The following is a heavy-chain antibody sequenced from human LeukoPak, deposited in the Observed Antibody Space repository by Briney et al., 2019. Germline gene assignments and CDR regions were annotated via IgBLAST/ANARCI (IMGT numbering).Heavy chain of an antibody. J-gene: IGHJ5*02. V-gene: IGHV3-23*01. CDR1: GLTFSSYA. CDR3: AKGFPPPGNDYGDYYWFDP. CDR2: ISGSGGNT. Sequence: PGGSLRLSCAASGLTFSSYAMNWVRQAPGKGLEWVSAISGSGGNTYYADSVKGRFTISRDNSKNTLYLQMNSLRADDTALYYCAKGFPPPGNDYGDYYWFDPWGQGTLVTVSS. D-gene: IGHD4-17*01.